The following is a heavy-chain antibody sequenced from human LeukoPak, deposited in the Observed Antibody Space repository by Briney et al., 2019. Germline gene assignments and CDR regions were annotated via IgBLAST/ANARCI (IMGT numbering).Heavy chain of an antibody. V-gene: IGHV4-34*01. CDR3: ARGLEWELPQRYYYYMDV. CDR2: INHSGST. Sequence: SETLSLTCAVYGGPFSGYYWSWIRQPPGKGLEWIGEINHSGSTNYNPSLKSRVTISLETPKNQFYLKLSSVTAADTAVYYCARGLEWELPQRYYYYMDVWGEGTTVTVSS. CDR1: GGPFSGYY. J-gene: IGHJ6*03. D-gene: IGHD1-26*01.